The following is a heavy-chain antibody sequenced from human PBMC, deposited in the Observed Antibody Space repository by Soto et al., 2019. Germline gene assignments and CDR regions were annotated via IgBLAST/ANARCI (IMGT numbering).Heavy chain of an antibody. CDR1: GFTFSSYS. V-gene: IGHV3-21*01. J-gene: IGHJ4*02. CDR2: ISSSSSYI. Sequence: GGSLRLSCAASGFTFSSYSMNWVRQAPGKGLEWVSSISSSSSYIYYADSVKGRFTISRDNAKNSLYLQMNSLRAEDTAVYYCARDSIAVAGTDYWGQGTLVTVSS. D-gene: IGHD6-19*01. CDR3: ARDSIAVAGTDY.